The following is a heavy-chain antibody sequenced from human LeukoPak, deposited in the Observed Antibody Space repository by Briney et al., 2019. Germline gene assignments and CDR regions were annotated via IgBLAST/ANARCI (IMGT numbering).Heavy chain of an antibody. Sequence: GASVKVSCKASGYAFTGYYMHWVRQAPGQGLEWMGWINPNSGGTNYAQKFQGRVTMTRDTSISTAYMKLSRLRSDDTAVYYCARVVEYYDILTGQLYYFDYWGQGTLVTVSS. CDR3: ARVVEYYDILTGQLYYFDY. CDR1: GYAFTGYY. J-gene: IGHJ4*02. V-gene: IGHV1-2*02. CDR2: INPNSGGT. D-gene: IGHD3-9*01.